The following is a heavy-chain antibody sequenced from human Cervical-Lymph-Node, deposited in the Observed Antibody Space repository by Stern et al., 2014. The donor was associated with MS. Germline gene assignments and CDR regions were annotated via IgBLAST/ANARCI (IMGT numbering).Heavy chain of an antibody. Sequence: VQLEESGGGVVQPGRSLRLSCAATGFTFSTYAIHWVRQTPGKGLEWVAGISFDGNKNYYADSVKGRFAIFRDNSKNTMYLQMNSLTDDDTAVYYCARGYSRGWLFLFDYWGQGTRVSVSS. V-gene: IGHV3-30*09. D-gene: IGHD6-19*01. CDR2: ISFDGNKN. CDR3: ARGYSRGWLFLFDY. J-gene: IGHJ4*02. CDR1: GFTFSTYA.